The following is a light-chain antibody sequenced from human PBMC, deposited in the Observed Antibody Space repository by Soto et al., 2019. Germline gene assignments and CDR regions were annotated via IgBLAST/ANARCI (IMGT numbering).Light chain of an antibody. CDR2: EGN. V-gene: IGLV2-23*03. CDR3: CSYAASSTFWV. CDR1: SSDVGSYNL. J-gene: IGLJ3*02. Sequence: QSALTQPASVSGSPRQSITISCTGTSSDVGSYNLVSWYQQHPGKAPKLMIYEGNKRPSGVSNRFSGSKSGNTASLTISGLQAEDEADYYCCSYAASSTFWVFGGGTELTVL.